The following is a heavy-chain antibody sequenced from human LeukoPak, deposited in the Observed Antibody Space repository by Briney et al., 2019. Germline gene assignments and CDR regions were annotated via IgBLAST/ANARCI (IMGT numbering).Heavy chain of an antibody. CDR1: GFTFSSYE. CDR3: ARDCSGGSCPGGYYGMDV. Sequence: GGSLRLSCAASGFTFSSYEMNWVRQAPGKGLEWVSYISSSGSTIYYADSVKGRFTISRDNAKNSLYLQMNSLRAEDTAVYYCARDCSGGSCPGGYYGMDVWGQGTLVTVSS. J-gene: IGHJ6*02. V-gene: IGHV3-48*03. D-gene: IGHD2-15*01. CDR2: ISSSGSTI.